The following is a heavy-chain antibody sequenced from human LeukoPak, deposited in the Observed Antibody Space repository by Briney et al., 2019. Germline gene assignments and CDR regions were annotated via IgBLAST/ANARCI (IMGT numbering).Heavy chain of an antibody. Sequence: SVKVSCKASGGTFSSYAISWVRQAPGQGLEWMGRIIPILGIANYAQKFQGRVTITADKSTSTAYMELSSLRSEDTAVYYCARGYFPVAFDYWGQGTLVTVSS. J-gene: IGHJ4*02. D-gene: IGHD6-19*01. CDR2: IIPILGIA. V-gene: IGHV1-69*04. CDR3: ARGYFPVAFDY. CDR1: GGTFSSYA.